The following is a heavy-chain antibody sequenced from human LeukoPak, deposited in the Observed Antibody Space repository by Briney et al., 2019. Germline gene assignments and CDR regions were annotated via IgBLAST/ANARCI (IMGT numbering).Heavy chain of an antibody. Sequence: SQTLSLTCTVSGRSISSGGYYWSWIRQPPGKGLEWIGYIYHSGSTYYNPSLKSRVTISVDRSKNQFSLKLSSVTAADTAVYYCAILDTAMVKEDAFDIWGQGTMVTVSS. CDR3: AILDTAMVKEDAFDI. V-gene: IGHV4-30-2*01. D-gene: IGHD5-18*01. CDR1: GRSISSGGYY. CDR2: IYHSGST. J-gene: IGHJ3*02.